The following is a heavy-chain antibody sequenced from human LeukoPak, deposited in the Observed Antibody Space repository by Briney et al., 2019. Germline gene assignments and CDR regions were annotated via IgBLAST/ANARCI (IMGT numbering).Heavy chain of an antibody. Sequence: GGSLRLSCAASGFTFSCYAMSWVRQAPGKGLEWVSGISVSGGITYYADSVKGRFTISRDNSKNTLYLQMNSLRAEDTAVYYCAKEISYGDYSPDYWGQGTLVTVSS. J-gene: IGHJ4*02. CDR1: GFTFSCYA. CDR3: AKEISYGDYSPDY. CDR2: ISVSGGIT. D-gene: IGHD4-17*01. V-gene: IGHV3-23*01.